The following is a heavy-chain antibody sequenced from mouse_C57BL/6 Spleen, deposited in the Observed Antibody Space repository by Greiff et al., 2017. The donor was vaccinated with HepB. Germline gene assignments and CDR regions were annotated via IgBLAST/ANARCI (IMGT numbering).Heavy chain of an antibody. Sequence: VQLQQSGAELARPGASVKLSCKASGYTFTSYGISWVKQRTGQGLEWIGEIYPRSGNTYYNEKFKGKATLTADKSSSTAYMELRSLTSEDSAVYFCARSKLTTVVATNWYFDVWGTGTTVTVSS. D-gene: IGHD1-1*01. J-gene: IGHJ1*03. CDR1: GYTFTSYG. CDR2: IYPRSGNT. CDR3: ARSKLTTVVATNWYFDV. V-gene: IGHV1-81*01.